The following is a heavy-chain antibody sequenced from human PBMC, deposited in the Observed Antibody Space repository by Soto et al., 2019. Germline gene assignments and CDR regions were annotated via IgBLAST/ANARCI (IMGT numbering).Heavy chain of an antibody. CDR1: GGTFSSYA. CDR3: ARDLVYCGGDGYYTQNGCDP. Sequence: SVKVSCKASGGTFSSYAISWVRQAPGQGLEWMGGIIPIFGTANYAQKFQGRVTITADESTSTAYMELSSLRSEDTAVYYCARDLVYCGGDGYYTQNGCDPWG. J-gene: IGHJ5*02. CDR2: IIPIFGTA. D-gene: IGHD2-21*02. V-gene: IGHV1-69*13.